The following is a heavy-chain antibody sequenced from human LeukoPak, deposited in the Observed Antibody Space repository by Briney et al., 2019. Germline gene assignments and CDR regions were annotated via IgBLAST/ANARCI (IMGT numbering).Heavy chain of an antibody. CDR1: GFTFSSYG. CDR3: AGGRPHGNDY. D-gene: IGHD4-23*01. V-gene: IGHV3-30*03. J-gene: IGHJ4*02. Sequence: PGGSLRLSCAASGFTFSSYGMHWVRQAPGKGLEWVAVISYDGSNKYYADSVKGRFTISRDNSKNTLYLQMNSLRVEDTAVYYCAGGRPHGNDYWGQGTLVTVSS. CDR2: ISYDGSNK.